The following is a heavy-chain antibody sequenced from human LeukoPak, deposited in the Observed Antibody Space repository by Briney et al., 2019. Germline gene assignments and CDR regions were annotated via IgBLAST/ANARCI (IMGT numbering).Heavy chain of an antibody. J-gene: IGHJ4*02. D-gene: IGHD6-19*01. CDR3: ARDDIAVAGKDY. Sequence: PGGSLRLSCAASGFTVSSNYMSWVRQAPGKGLEWVSVIYTAGGNTYYADSVKGRFTISRHNSKNTLFLQMNSLRPEDTAVYYCARDDIAVAGKDYWGPGTLVTVSS. V-gene: IGHV3-53*04. CDR2: IYTAGGNT. CDR1: GFTVSSNY.